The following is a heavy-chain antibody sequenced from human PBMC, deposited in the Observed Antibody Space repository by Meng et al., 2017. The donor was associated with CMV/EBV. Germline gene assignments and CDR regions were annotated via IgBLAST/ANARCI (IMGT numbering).Heavy chain of an antibody. V-gene: IGHV3-15*01. D-gene: IGHD3-9*01. CDR2: IKSKTDGGTT. CDR1: GFTFSNAW. CDR3: TTDRDGGYFDWLWEEDDY. Sequence: GESLKISCAASGFTFSNAWMSWVRQAPGKGLEWVGRIKSKTDGGTTDYAAPVKGRFTISRDDSKNTLYLQMNSLKTEDTAVYYCTTDRDGGYFDWLWEEDDYWGQGTLVTVSS. J-gene: IGHJ4*02.